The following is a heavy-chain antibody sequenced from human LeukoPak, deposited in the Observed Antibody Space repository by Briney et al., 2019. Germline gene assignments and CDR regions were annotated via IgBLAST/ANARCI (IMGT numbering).Heavy chain of an antibody. CDR2: ISSSGSTI. Sequence: GGSLRLSCAASGFTFSDYYMSWIRQAPGKGLEWVSYISSSGSTIYYADSVKGRFTISRDNAKNSLYLQMNSLRAEDTAVYYCARDQYDILTDYAFDIWGQGTMVTVSS. CDR1: GFTFSDYY. V-gene: IGHV3-11*04. CDR3: ARDQYDILTDYAFDI. J-gene: IGHJ3*02. D-gene: IGHD3-9*01.